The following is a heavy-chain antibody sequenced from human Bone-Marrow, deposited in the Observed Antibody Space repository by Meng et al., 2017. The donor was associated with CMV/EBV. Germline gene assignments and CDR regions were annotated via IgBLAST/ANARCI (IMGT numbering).Heavy chain of an antibody. D-gene: IGHD3-16*01. CDR2: IIPIFGTA. Sequence: PPHASLAPFSICALGWVRQAPRQGLEWMCGIIPIFGTANYAQNFQRRLTITTDESTSTASMELSSLRSEDTAVYYCAPWGRNWFDPWGQGTLVTVSS. V-gene: IGHV1-69*05. CDR1: LAPFSICA. CDR3: APWGRNWFDP. J-gene: IGHJ5*02.